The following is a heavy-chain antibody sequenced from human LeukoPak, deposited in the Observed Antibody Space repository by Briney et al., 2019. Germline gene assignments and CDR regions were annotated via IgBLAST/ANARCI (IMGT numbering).Heavy chain of an antibody. CDR1: GFIVSSNY. CDR2: IYSGGST. V-gene: IGHV3-66*01. J-gene: IGHJ4*01. D-gene: IGHD3-10*01. CDR3: AKVMSGGRYYYFDC. Sequence: PRGSPRLSCAASGFIVSSNYMSWVGPAPGKGLEWVSVIYSGGSTYYADSVKGRFTISRDSSKNTLYLQMNSLRVEDTAVYYCAKVMSGGRYYYFDCWGQGTLVTVSS.